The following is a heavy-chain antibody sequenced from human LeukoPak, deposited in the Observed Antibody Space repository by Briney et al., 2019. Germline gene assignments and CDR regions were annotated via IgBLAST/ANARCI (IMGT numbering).Heavy chain of an antibody. Sequence: GASVKVSCKASGGTFSSYTISWVRQAPGQGLEWMGRIIPIPAIANYAQKFQGRVTITADKSTSTAYMDLSSLRSEDTAVYYCARTVTTGNDAFDIWGQGTMVTVSS. V-gene: IGHV1-69*02. CDR1: GGTFSSYT. J-gene: IGHJ3*02. CDR3: ARTVTTGNDAFDI. CDR2: IIPIPAIA. D-gene: IGHD4-17*01.